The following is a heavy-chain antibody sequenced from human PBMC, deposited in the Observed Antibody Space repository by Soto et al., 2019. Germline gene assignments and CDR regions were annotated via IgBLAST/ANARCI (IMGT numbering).Heavy chain of an antibody. D-gene: IGHD2-15*01. V-gene: IGHV3-21*01. CDR3: ARDSPYCSGCSCFFDY. CDR2: ISSSSSYI. J-gene: IGHJ4*02. Sequence: PGGSLRLSCAACGFTFSSYSMNWVRQAPGKGLEWVSSISSSSSYIYYADSVKGRFTISRDNAKNSLYLQMNSLRAEDTAVYYGARDSPYCSGCSCFFDYWGQGTLVTVSS. CDR1: GFTFSSYS.